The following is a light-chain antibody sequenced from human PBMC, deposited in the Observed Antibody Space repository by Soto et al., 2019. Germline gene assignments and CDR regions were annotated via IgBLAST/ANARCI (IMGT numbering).Light chain of an antibody. J-gene: IGLJ1*01. CDR2: EVS. Sequence: QSVLTQPASVSGSPGQSITISCTGTSSDVGAYNYVSWYQQHPGKAPKLIIYEVSHRPSGVSDRFSGSKSGNTVSLTISGLQAEDEADYYCTSYASSVNYVFGTGTKLTVL. CDR3: TSYASSVNYV. V-gene: IGLV2-14*01. CDR1: SSDVGAYNY.